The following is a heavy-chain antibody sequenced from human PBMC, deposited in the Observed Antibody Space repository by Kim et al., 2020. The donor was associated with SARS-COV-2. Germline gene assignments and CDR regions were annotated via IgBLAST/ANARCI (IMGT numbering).Heavy chain of an antibody. CDR3: ARQPYDYSSGWYYYYGMDV. V-gene: IGHV5-51*01. CDR1: GYSFTRYG. D-gene: IGHD6-19*01. J-gene: IGHJ6*02. Sequence: GESLKISFKGSGYSFTRYGIDWVRHSTGSGLELYGSSYPGDSASRYSASFQGQVTISAEKSIITAYLKWSSLKASDTAMYYCARQPYDYSSGWYYYYGMDVWGQGTRVTV. CDR2: SYPGDSAS.